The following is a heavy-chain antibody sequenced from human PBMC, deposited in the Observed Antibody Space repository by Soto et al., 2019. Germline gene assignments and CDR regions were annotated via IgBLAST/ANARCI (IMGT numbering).Heavy chain of an antibody. V-gene: IGHV3-48*03. J-gene: IGHJ4*02. CDR1: GFTFSSYE. Sequence: GGSLRLSCAASGFTFSSYEMNWVRQAPGKGLEWVSYISGRGSTIYYADSVKGRFTISRDNAKNSLYLQMNSLRAEDTAVYYCARGWREIDYWGQGTLVTVSS. CDR2: ISGRGSTI. CDR3: ARGWREIDY. D-gene: IGHD2-15*01.